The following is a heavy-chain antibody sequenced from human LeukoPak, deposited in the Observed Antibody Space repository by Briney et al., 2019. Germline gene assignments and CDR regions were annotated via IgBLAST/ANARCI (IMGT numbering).Heavy chain of an antibody. D-gene: IGHD3-3*01. CDR1: GYTFTGYY. J-gene: IGHJ4*02. V-gene: IGHV1-2*02. CDR3: AMCLSGYYLGFDY. CDR2: INPDSGGT. Sequence: ASVKVSCKASGYTFTGYYMHWVRQAPGQGLEWMGWINPDSGGTNYAQKFQGRVTMTRDTSISTAYMELSRLRSDDTAVYYCAMCLSGYYLGFDYWGQGTLVTVSS.